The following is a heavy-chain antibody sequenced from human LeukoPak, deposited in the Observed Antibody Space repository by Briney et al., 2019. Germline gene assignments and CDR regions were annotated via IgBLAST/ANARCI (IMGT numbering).Heavy chain of an antibody. CDR1: GGSISSYY. D-gene: IGHD3-22*01. CDR2: IYYSGST. CDR3: ARSLNYYDSRISGY. J-gene: IGHJ4*02. V-gene: IGHV4-59*01. Sequence: SETLSLTCTVSGGSISSYYWSWIRQPPGKGLEWIGFIYYSGSTNYNPSLKSRVTISVDTSKNQFSLKLSSVTAADTAVYYCARSLNYYDSRISGYWGQGTLVTVSS.